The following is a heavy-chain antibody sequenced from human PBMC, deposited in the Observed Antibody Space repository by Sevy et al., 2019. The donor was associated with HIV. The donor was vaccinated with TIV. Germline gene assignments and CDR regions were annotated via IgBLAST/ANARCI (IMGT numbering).Heavy chain of an antibody. Sequence: GGSLRLSCAASGFTFSNAWMSWVRQAPGKGLEWVGRIKSKTDGGTTDYAAPVKGRFTISRDDSKNTLYLQMNSLKTEDTAGYYCTVRITMVRAHRAFDIWGQGTMVTVSS. V-gene: IGHV3-15*01. CDR2: IKSKTDGGTT. D-gene: IGHD3-10*01. CDR3: TVRITMVRAHRAFDI. CDR1: GFTFSNAW. J-gene: IGHJ3*02.